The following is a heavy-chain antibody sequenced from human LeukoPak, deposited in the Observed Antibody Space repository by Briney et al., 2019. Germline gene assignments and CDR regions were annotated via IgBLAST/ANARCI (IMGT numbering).Heavy chain of an antibody. CDR2: VKGDGRTT. CDR3: ATGHSYGYDY. Sequence: GGSLRLSCAASGLIFSDFWMPWVRQPPGKGLVWVALVKGDGRTTIYADSVKGRFTISRDNAKNTLYLQMNSLRADDSGVYYCATGHSYGYDYWGQGVLVTVSS. J-gene: IGHJ4*02. CDR1: GLIFSDFW. D-gene: IGHD5-18*01. V-gene: IGHV3-74*01.